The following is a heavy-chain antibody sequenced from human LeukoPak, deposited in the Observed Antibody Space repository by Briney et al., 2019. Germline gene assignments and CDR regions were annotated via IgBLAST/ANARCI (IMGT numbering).Heavy chain of an antibody. Sequence: PSETLSLTCTVSGGSISSGGYYWSWIRQHPGKGLEWIGYIYYGGSTYYNPSLKSRVTISVDTSKNQFSLKLSSVTAADTAVYYCARDRLGTAIDYWGQGTLVTVSS. V-gene: IGHV4-31*03. D-gene: IGHD1-1*01. J-gene: IGHJ4*02. CDR1: GGSISSGGYY. CDR2: IYYGGST. CDR3: ARDRLGTAIDY.